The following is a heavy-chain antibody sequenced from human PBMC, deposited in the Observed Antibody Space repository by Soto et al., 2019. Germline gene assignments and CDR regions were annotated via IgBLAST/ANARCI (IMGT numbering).Heavy chain of an antibody. CDR1: GGSISSSSYY. CDR2: IYYSGST. CDR3: TRRKLRDWCFDL. J-gene: IGHJ2*01. V-gene: IGHV4-39*01. D-gene: IGHD2-21*01. Sequence: SETLSLTCTLSGGSISSSSYYWGGLRQPPGKGLEWIGSIYYSGSTYYNPSLKSRVTISVDTSKNQFSLKLSSVTATDTAVYYCTRRKLRDWCFDLWGRGTLVTVSS.